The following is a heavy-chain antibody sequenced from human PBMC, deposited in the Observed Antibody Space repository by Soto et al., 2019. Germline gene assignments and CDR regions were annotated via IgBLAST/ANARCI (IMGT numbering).Heavy chain of an antibody. CDR3: ATYLGGSFYFDY. CDR2: IYYSGST. J-gene: IGHJ4*02. Sequence: QVQLQESGPGLVKPSETLSLTCTVSGGSISSYYWSWIRQPPGKGLEWIGYIYYSGSTNYNPSLKSRVTISVDTSKNQFSLKLSSVTAADTAVYYCATYLGGSFYFDYWGQGTLVTVSS. V-gene: IGHV4-59*01. D-gene: IGHD1-26*01. CDR1: GGSISSYY.